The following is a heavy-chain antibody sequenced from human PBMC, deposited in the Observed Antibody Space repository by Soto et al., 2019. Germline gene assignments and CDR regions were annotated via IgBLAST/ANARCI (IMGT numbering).Heavy chain of an antibody. D-gene: IGHD2-2*01. V-gene: IGHV3-7*01. CDR3: ASALIPWYCISTSCYFYYRMDV. CDR2: VKQDGSEK. Sequence: GGSLRLSCAASGFTFSSDWMSWVRQDTGKGLEWVANVKQDGSEKSYVDSVKGRSTISRANAKNSLYLQMNSLRDEDTAVYYCASALIPWYCISTSCYFYYRMDVWGQGTTVTVSS. CDR1: GFTFSSDW. J-gene: IGHJ6*02.